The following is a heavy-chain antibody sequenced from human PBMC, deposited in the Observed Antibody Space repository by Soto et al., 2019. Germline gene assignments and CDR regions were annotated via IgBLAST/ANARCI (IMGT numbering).Heavy chain of an antibody. CDR3: ARDTGGSYDF. V-gene: IGHV3-72*01. D-gene: IGHD1-26*01. Sequence: EVQLVESGGGLVQPGGSLRLSCAASGFRFSDYYMDWVSQLPGMGLEWVGRTRNKANSYAAEYAPSVRGRFTISRHNSEDSMFLQLNSLKTEDTAVYYCARDTGGSYDFWGQGALVTVSS. CDR2: TRNKANSYAA. J-gene: IGHJ4*02. CDR1: GFRFSDYY.